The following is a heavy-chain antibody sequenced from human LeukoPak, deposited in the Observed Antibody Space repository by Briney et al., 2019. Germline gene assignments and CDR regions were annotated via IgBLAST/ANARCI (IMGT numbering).Heavy chain of an antibody. CDR2: INHSGST. J-gene: IGHJ4*02. CDR3: ASYSMVRGVIAQNDY. Sequence: SGTLSLTCAVYGGSFSGYYWSWIRQPPGKGLEWIGEINHSGSTNYNPSLKSRVTISVDTSKNQFSLKLSSVTAADTAVYYCASYSMVRGVIAQNDYWGQGTLVTVSS. CDR1: GGSFSGYY. V-gene: IGHV4-34*01. D-gene: IGHD3-10*01.